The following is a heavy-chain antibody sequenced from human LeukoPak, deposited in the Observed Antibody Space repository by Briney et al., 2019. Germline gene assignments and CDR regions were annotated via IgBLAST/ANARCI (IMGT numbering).Heavy chain of an antibody. Sequence: ASVKVSCKASGYTFTSYYMHWVRQAPGQGLEWMGIINPSGGSTSYAQKFQGRVTMTRDMSTSTVYMELSSLRSEDTAVYYCARVSDYYDSSGYYLNYWGQGTLVTASS. D-gene: IGHD3-22*01. CDR3: ARVSDYYDSSGYYLNY. CDR1: GYTFTSYY. J-gene: IGHJ4*02. CDR2: INPSGGST. V-gene: IGHV1-46*01.